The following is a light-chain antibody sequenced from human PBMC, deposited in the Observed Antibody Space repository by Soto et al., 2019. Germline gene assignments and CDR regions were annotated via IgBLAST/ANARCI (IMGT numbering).Light chain of an antibody. J-gene: IGKJ4*01. V-gene: IGKV1-33*01. Sequence: DIQMTQSPSSLSASVGDRVTITCQASQDISNYLNWFQQKPGKAPKLLSYDASNLETGVPSRFSGSGSGTDFTFTINSLQPDDFAAYYCQQSENYPLTFGGGTKVEVK. CDR2: DAS. CDR3: QQSENYPLT. CDR1: QDISNY.